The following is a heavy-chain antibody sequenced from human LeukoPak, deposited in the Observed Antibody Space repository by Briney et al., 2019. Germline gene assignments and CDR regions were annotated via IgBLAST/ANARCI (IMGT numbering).Heavy chain of an antibody. J-gene: IGHJ5*02. CDR1: GYTFTSYG. D-gene: IGHD4-11*01. CDR3: ARDYGRDSNYWFDP. V-gene: IGHV1-18*01. CDR2: ISAYNGNT. Sequence: ASXXVSCKASGYTFTSYGISWVRQAPGQGLEWMGWISAYNGNTNYEQKLQGRVTMTTDTSTSTAYMELRSLRSDDTAVYYCARDYGRDSNYWFDPWGQGTLVTVSS.